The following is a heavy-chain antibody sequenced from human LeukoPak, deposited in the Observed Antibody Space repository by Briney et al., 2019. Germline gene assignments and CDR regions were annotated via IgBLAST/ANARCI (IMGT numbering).Heavy chain of an antibody. V-gene: IGHV4-61*02. Sequence: PSETLSLTCTVSGASISSGDYYWSCIRPPAGKGLEWIMCIYTSASTNYNPSIKSRVTISVNTCKNQFSLKLSSVTAADTAMYYCARGEYDVLSSDWFDPWGQGTLVTVFS. CDR3: ARGEYDVLSSDWFDP. CDR1: GASISSGDYY. CDR2: IYTSAST. D-gene: IGHD3-9*01. J-gene: IGHJ5*02.